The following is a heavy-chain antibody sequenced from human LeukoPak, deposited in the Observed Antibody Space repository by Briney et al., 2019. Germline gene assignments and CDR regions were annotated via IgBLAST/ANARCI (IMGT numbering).Heavy chain of an antibody. J-gene: IGHJ4*02. Sequence: SETLSLTCTVSGGSISSSSYYWGWVRQPPGKGLEWIGSIYYSGSTYYNPSLKSRVTISVDTSKNQFSLKLSSVTAADTAVYYCARLPDGAGYYFDYWGQGTLVTVSS. V-gene: IGHV4-39*01. CDR1: GGSISSSSYY. CDR3: ARLPDGAGYYFDY. D-gene: IGHD1-26*01. CDR2: IYYSGST.